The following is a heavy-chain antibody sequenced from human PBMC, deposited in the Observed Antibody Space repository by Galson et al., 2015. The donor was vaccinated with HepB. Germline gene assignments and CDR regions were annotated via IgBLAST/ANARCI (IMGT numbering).Heavy chain of an antibody. D-gene: IGHD3-16*02. CDR1: GFTFSSYW. V-gene: IGHV3-74*01. CDR2: INSDGSST. CDR3: ASRLGELSLYGQR. Sequence: SLRLSCAASGFTFSSYWMHWVRQAPGKGLVWVSRINSDGSSTSYADSVKGRFTISRDNAKNTLYLQMNSLRAEDTAVYYCASRLGELSLYGQRWGQGTLVTVSS. J-gene: IGHJ4*02.